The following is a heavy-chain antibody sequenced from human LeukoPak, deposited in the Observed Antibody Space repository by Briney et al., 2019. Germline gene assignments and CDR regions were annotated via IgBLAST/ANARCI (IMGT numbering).Heavy chain of an antibody. CDR2: ISSSSSFI. J-gene: IGHJ3*02. Sequence: GGSLRLSCAASGFTFSGYSMNWVRQAPGKGLEWVSSISSSSSFIYYADSVKGRFTISRDNAKNSLYLQMNSLRAEDTAVYYCARAKRNGFDIWGQGTMVTVSS. CDR3: ARAKRNGFDI. V-gene: IGHV3-21*01. CDR1: GFTFSGYS.